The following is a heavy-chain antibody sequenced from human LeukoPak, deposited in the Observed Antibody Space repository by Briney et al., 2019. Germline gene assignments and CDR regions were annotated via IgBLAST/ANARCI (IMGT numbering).Heavy chain of an antibody. V-gene: IGHV3-23*01. J-gene: IGHJ3*02. CDR3: AKVYGGNSYAFDI. CDR1: GFTFSSYA. D-gene: IGHD4-23*01. CDR2: ISGSGGST. Sequence: GGSLRLYCAASGFTFSSYAMSWVRQAPGKGLEWISAISGSGGSTYYADSVKGRLTISRDNSKNTLYLQMNSLRAEDTAVYYCAKVYGGNSYAFDIWGQGTMVTVSS.